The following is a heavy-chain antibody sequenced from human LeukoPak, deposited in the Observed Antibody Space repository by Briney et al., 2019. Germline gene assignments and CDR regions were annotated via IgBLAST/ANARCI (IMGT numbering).Heavy chain of an antibody. Sequence: VAPVKVSCKASGYTFTSYYMHWVRQAPGQGLEWMGIINPSGSGTSYAQKFQGRVTMTRDMSTSTVYMELSSLRSEDTAVYYCASVLEIGAFDIWGQGTMVTVSS. D-gene: IGHD5-24*01. CDR2: INPSGSGT. CDR3: ASVLEIGAFDI. J-gene: IGHJ3*02. V-gene: IGHV1-46*03. CDR1: GYTFTSYY.